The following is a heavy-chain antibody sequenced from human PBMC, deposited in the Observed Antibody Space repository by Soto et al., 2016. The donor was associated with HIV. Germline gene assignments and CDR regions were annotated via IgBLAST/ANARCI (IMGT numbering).Heavy chain of an antibody. J-gene: IGHJ4*02. V-gene: IGHV4-59*01. D-gene: IGHD3-10*01. CDR3: ARLEGSGSYYVPDY. CDR2: IYYSGST. Sequence: QVQLQESGPGLVKPSETLSLTCTVSGGSISSYYWSWIRQSPGKGLEWIGYIYYSGSTKYNPSLKSRVTISIDTSKSQFSLKLNSVTAADTAVYYCARLEGSGSYYVPDYWGQGTLGHRLL. CDR1: GGSISSYY.